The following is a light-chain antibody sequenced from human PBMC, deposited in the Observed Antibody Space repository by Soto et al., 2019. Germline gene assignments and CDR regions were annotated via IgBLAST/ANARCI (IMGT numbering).Light chain of an antibody. Sequence: QLVLTQPPSVSGAPGQRVTISCTGSSSNIGAGYDVHWYQQLPGTAPKLLIYGNNNRPSGVPDRFSGSKSGTSASLAIAGLQAEDEADYYCQSYDNSLSGRGVFGGGTKLTVL. CDR2: GNN. CDR1: SSNIGAGYD. V-gene: IGLV1-40*01. CDR3: QSYDNSLSGRGV. J-gene: IGLJ2*01.